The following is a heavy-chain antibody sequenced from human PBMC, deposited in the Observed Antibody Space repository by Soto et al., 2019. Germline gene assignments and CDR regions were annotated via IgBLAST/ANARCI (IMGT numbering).Heavy chain of an antibody. CDR3: ARGKFYFDN. J-gene: IGHJ4*02. CDR2: ISPHNNNT. V-gene: IGHV1-18*01. CDR1: GYRFTTYA. Sequence: QVQLVQSETEVKKPGASVKVSCKASGYRFTTYAITWVRQAPGQGLEWMGWISPHNNNTDYVQKFQGRVAMTADTSTSTTYMEVRSLRSDDTALYYCARGKFYFDNWGQGTRVTVSS.